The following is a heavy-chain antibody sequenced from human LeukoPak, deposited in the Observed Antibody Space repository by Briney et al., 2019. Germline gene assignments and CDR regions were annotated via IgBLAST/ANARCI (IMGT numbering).Heavy chain of an antibody. CDR1: GFTFSCYA. J-gene: IGHJ4*02. CDR3: ARDRGIVVITTGPDY. CDR2: ISYDGSNK. V-gene: IGHV3-30-3*01. D-gene: IGHD3-22*01. Sequence: PGGSLRLSCAASGFTFSCYAMHWVRQAPGKGLEWVAVISYDGSNKYYADSVKGRFTISRDNSKNTLYLQMNSLRAEDTAVYYCARDRGIVVITTGPDYWGQGTLVTVSS.